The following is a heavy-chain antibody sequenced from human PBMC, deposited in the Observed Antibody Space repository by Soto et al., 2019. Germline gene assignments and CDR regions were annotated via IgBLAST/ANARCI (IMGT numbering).Heavy chain of an antibody. V-gene: IGHV3-23*01. Sequence: PGGSLRLSCAASGFTFSSYAMSLVRQAPGKGLEWVSAISGSGGSTYYADSVKGRFTISRDNSKNTLYLQMNSLRAEDTAVYYCAKAGYYYGSGSYWSLYYFDYWGQGTLVTVSS. D-gene: IGHD3-10*01. J-gene: IGHJ4*02. CDR1: GFTFSSYA. CDR3: AKAGYYYGSGSYWSLYYFDY. CDR2: ISGSGGST.